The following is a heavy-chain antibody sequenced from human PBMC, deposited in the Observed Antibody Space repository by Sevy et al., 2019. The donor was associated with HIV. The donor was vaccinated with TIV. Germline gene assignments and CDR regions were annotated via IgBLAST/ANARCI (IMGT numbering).Heavy chain of an antibody. D-gene: IGHD3-22*01. CDR2: ISYDGSNK. CDR3: AKEYRDHYYDSSGRLDY. V-gene: IGHV3-30*18. CDR1: GFTFSSYG. Sequence: GGSLRLSCAASGFTFSSYGMHWVRQAPGKGLEWVAVISYDGSNKYYADSVKGRFTISRDNSKNTLYLQMNSLRAEDTVVYYCAKEYRDHYYDSSGRLDYWGQGTLVTVSS. J-gene: IGHJ4*02.